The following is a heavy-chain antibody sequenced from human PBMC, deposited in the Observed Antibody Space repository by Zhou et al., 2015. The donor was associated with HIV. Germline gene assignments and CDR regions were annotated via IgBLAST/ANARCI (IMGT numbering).Heavy chain of an antibody. J-gene: IGHJ4*02. CDR3: AKDIKRGGGYRSGWYYFDY. D-gene: IGHD6-19*01. V-gene: IGHV3-9*01. CDR1: GFTFDDHA. Sequence: EVQLVESGGGLVQPGRSLRLSCAASGFTFDDHAMHWVRQAPGKGLEWVSGISWNSGSIGHADSVKGRFTISRDNAKNSLYLQMNSLRAEDTALYYCAKDIKRGGGYRSGWYYFDYWGQGTLVTVSS. CDR2: ISWNSGSI.